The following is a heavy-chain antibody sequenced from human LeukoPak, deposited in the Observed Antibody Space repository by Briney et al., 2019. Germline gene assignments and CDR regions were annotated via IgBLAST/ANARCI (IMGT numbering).Heavy chain of an antibody. Sequence: ASVKGSCKASGYTFTSYGISWVRQAPGQGLEWMGWISAYNGNTNYAQKLQGRVTMTTDTSTSTAYMELRSLRSDDTAVYYCARIAVAGTKTYYFDYWGQGTLVTVSS. V-gene: IGHV1-18*04. D-gene: IGHD6-19*01. CDR1: GYTFTSYG. J-gene: IGHJ4*02. CDR2: ISAYNGNT. CDR3: ARIAVAGTKTYYFDY.